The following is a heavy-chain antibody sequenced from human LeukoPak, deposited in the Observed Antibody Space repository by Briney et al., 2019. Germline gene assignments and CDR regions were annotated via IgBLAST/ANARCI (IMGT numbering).Heavy chain of an antibody. CDR2: IKEDGSEK. CDR1: GFTFSSYW. D-gene: IGHD3-10*01. V-gene: IGHV3-7*03. Sequence: GGSLRLSCAASGFTFSSYWMSWVRQAPGKGLEWVANIKEDGSEKYYVDSVKGPFTISRDNAKNSLYLQMNSLRAEDTAVYYCARAGVLWFGESKFDYWGQGTQVTVSS. CDR3: ARAGVLWFGESKFDY. J-gene: IGHJ4*02.